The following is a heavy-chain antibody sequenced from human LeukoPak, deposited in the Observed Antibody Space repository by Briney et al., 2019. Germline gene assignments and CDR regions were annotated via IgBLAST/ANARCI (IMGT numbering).Heavy chain of an antibody. Sequence: ASVKVSCKATGYIFSNYGISWVRQAPGHGLEWMGWISSGGNTNYAPKFQDRATMTTDTSTSTAYMELRSLRSDDTAVYYYARDIYCSGGSCYFGYYDHWGQGTLVTVSS. V-gene: IGHV1-18*01. D-gene: IGHD2-15*01. CDR3: ARDIYCSGGSCYFGYYDH. CDR1: GYIFSNYG. J-gene: IGHJ4*02. CDR2: ISSGGNT.